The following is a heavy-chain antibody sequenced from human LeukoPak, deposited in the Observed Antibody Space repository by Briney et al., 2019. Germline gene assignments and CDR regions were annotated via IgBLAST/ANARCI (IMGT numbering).Heavy chain of an antibody. D-gene: IGHD3-10*01. J-gene: IGHJ4*02. CDR2: IIPIFGTA. V-gene: IGHV1-69*13. CDR3: ARFRPTYYYGSGSYTSPYYFDY. CDR1: GGTFSSYA. Sequence: ASVKVSCKASGGTFSSYAISWVRQAPGQGLEWMGGIIPIFGTANYAQKFQGRVTITADESTSTAYMELSSLRSEDTAVYYCARFRPTYYYGSGSYTSPYYFDYWGQGTLVTVSS.